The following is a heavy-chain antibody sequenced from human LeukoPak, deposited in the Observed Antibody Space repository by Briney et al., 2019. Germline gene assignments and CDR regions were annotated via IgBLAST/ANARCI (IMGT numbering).Heavy chain of an antibody. D-gene: IGHD3-9*01. Sequence: AGGSLRLSCAGSGFTFSTYEMNWLRQAPGKGLEWVSYIGSRPTTTYYAESVRGRFTISRDNTKNSVFLQMTSLRADDAAVYFCATSGAYEISWAFNIWGQGTMVAVSS. J-gene: IGHJ3*02. V-gene: IGHV3-48*03. CDR2: IGSRPTTT. CDR1: GFTFSTYE. CDR3: ATSGAYEISWAFNI.